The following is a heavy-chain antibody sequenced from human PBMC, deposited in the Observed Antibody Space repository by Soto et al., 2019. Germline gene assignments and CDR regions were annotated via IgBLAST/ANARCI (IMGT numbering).Heavy chain of an antibody. V-gene: IGHV3-23*01. Sequence: VQLLESGGVVVQTGESLRLSCAASGFTFSSYAMTWVRQPPGKGLEWVSVISGVDGSTDYAESVKGRFTISRDNSKKTLYLLMNSLRAEDTAVYYCASYYDSSGYYKFPNYYFDYWGQGTLVTVSS. J-gene: IGHJ4*02. CDR2: ISGVDGST. CDR1: GFTFSSYA. D-gene: IGHD3-22*01. CDR3: ASYYDSSGYYKFPNYYFDY.